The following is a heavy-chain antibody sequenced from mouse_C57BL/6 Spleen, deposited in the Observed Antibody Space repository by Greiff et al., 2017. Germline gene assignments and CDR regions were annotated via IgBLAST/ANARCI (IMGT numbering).Heavy chain of an antibody. CDR3: ARSDYYGSSYCFDY. J-gene: IGHJ2*01. D-gene: IGHD1-1*01. CDR1: GYTFTNYW. Sequence: VQLVESGAELVRPGTSVKMSCKASGYTFTNYWIGWAKQRPGHGLEWIGDIYPGGGYTNYNEKFKGKATLTADKSSSTAYMQFSSLTSEDSAIYYCARSDYYGSSYCFDYWGQGTTLTVSS. V-gene: IGHV1-63*01. CDR2: IYPGGGYT.